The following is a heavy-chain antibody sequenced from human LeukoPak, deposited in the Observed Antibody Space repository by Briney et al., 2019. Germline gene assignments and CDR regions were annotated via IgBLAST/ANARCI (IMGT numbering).Heavy chain of an antibody. CDR1: GYAFTTYY. V-gene: IGHV1-46*01. CDR2: ISPNGGST. CDR3: ARDITVTDHDIGY. J-gene: IGHJ4*02. D-gene: IGHD3-10*01. Sequence: ASVNVSCKASGYAFTTYYIHWLRQAAGQGPEWMGIISPNGGSTSYVQKFQGRVTMARDTSTSTVYMELSSLKSEDTAVYYCARDITVTDHDIGYWGQGTLVTVSS.